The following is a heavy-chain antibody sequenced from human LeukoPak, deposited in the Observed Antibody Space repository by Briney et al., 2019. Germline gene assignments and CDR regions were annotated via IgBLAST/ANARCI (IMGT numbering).Heavy chain of an antibody. D-gene: IGHD5-12*01. Sequence: SETLSLTCAVYGGSFSGYYWSWIRQPPGKGLEWIGEINHSGSTNYNPSLKSRVTISVDTSKNQFSMKMSSVTAADKAVYYCARAKIAGYSGYGYYYYYGMDVWGQGTTVTVSS. J-gene: IGHJ6*02. CDR3: ARAKIAGYSGYGYYYYYGMDV. V-gene: IGHV4-34*01. CDR1: GGSFSGYY. CDR2: INHSGST.